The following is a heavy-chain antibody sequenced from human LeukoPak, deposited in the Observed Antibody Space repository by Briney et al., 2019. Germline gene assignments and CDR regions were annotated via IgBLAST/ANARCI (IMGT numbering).Heavy chain of an antibody. CDR1: GGSISSGRYY. CDR3: ARISRPADRSVGPYYMDV. CDR2: ISYSGST. D-gene: IGHD1-26*01. V-gene: IGHV4-39*01. Sequence: SETLSLTCSVSGGSISSGRYYWGWIRQPPGKGLELIVSISYSGSTYSNPSLKSRVTISVDTSKNQFSLKVSSVTAADTAVYYCARISRPADRSVGPYYMDVWGKGTRVTVSS. J-gene: IGHJ6*03.